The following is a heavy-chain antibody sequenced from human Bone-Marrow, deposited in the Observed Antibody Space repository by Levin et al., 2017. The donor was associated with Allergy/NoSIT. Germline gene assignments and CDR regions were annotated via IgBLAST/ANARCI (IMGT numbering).Heavy chain of an antibody. CDR3: ARGRVPIITSRGPLGGMDV. V-gene: IGHV4-34*01. CDR1: GESFSNYY. CDR2: IQHSGDT. J-gene: IGHJ6*02. Sequence: SSQTLSLTCAMYGESFSNYYWTWIRQTPGKGLEWIGEIQHSGDTNYNPSLESRLTISADTSKKQFSLTLTSVTAADTAVYYCARGRVPIITSRGPLGGMDVWGQGTTVIVSS. D-gene: IGHD3-10*01.